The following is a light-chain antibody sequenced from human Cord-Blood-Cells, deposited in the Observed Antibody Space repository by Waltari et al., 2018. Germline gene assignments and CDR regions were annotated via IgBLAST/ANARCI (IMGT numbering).Light chain of an antibody. CDR2: DVS. J-gene: IGLJ1*01. Sequence: QSALTQPASVSGSPGQSITISCTGTSSDVGGYNYVSWYQQHPGKAPKLMIYDVSKRPSGVSNRFAGSTAGTTASLTISGLQAEDEADYYCSSYTSSFYVFGTGTKVTVL. CDR1: SSDVGGYNY. V-gene: IGLV2-14*01. CDR3: SSYTSSFYV.